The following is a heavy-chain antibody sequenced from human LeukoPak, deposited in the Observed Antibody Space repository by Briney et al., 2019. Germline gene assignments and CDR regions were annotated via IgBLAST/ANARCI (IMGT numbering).Heavy chain of an antibody. J-gene: IGHJ4*02. D-gene: IGHD2-21*02. CDR2: IYSSGTT. Sequence: SETLSLTCTVSGASISSGGYYWSWIRQHPGKGLEWIGFIYSSGTTYYNPSLRSRVIISVDTSKNHFPLKLSSVTAADTAVYYCARDRGGDCCHFDYWGQGTLVTVSS. CDR3: ARDRGGDCCHFDY. V-gene: IGHV4-31*03. CDR1: GASISSGGYY.